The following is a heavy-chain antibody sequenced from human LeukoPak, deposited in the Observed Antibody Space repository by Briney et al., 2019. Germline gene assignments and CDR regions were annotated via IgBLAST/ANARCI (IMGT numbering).Heavy chain of an antibody. CDR1: GFTFSSNW. V-gene: IGHV3-74*01. Sequence: GGSLRPSCAASGFTFSSNWMHWVRQAPGKGLVWVSRINEDGSTTNYADSVKGPSTIFRDNARNTLYLQMNSLRAEDTAVYYCVRDLGGRSGHWGQGTLVTVSS. D-gene: IGHD1-26*01. J-gene: IGHJ4*02. CDR2: INEDGSTT. CDR3: VRDLGGRSGH.